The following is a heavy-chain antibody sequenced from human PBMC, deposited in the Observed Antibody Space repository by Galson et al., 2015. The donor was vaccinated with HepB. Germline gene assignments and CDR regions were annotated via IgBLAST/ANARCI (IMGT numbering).Heavy chain of an antibody. CDR1: GFTFSSYS. CDR3: ATNSAAGSPAFDY. Sequence: SLRLSCAASGFTFSSYSMNWVRQAPGKGLEWVSYISSSSSTICYADSVKGRFTISRDNAKNSLYLQMNSLRAEDTAVYYCATNSAAGSPAFDYWGQGTLVTVSS. V-gene: IGHV3-48*04. CDR2: ISSSSSTI. D-gene: IGHD6-13*01. J-gene: IGHJ4*02.